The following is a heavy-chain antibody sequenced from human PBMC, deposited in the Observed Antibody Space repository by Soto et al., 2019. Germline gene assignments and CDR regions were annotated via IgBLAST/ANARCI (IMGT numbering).Heavy chain of an antibody. CDR2: ISAYNGHT. V-gene: IGHV1-18*01. CDR3: VRGDGGYFDQ. Sequence: QVTLVQSGVEVKKPGASVKVSCKAMGYTFTNYGLSWVRQAPGEGLEWLGWISAYNGHTKYAQKVQDRVTLTTDTSASTAYLELRSLTSDDTAVYYCVRGDGGYFDQWGQGTLVLVSS. J-gene: IGHJ4*02. CDR1: GYTFTNYG. D-gene: IGHD3-16*01.